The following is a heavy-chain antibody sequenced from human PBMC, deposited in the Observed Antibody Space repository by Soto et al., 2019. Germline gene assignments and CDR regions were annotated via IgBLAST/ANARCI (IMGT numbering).Heavy chain of an antibody. CDR3: AHSPYFGDKLDY. D-gene: IGHD4-17*01. CDR2: IYWDDDK. J-gene: IGHJ4*02. V-gene: IGHV2-5*02. Sequence: QITLKESGPTLVKPTQTLTLTCRFSGFSFSTGGVGVGWIRQPPGKALEWLAVIYWDDDKLYSPSLKNRLTITNDTSKNQVVLTMTTMDPVDTATYYCAHSPYFGDKLDYWGQGTLVTVSS. CDR1: GFSFSTGGVG.